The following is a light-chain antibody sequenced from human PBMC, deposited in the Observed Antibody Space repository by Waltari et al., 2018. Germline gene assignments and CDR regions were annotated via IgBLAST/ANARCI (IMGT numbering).Light chain of an antibody. V-gene: IGLV3-25*03. Sequence: SYELTQPPSVSVSPGQTARITCSGDALPKQYSFWYQQRSGQAPVVVIYKDTERPSGIPEQFSGSSSGTRVTLTISGVQAEDEADYYCQSTDNSGTYVVFGGGTKLTVL. CDR1: ALPKQY. J-gene: IGLJ2*01. CDR2: KDT. CDR3: QSTDNSGTYVV.